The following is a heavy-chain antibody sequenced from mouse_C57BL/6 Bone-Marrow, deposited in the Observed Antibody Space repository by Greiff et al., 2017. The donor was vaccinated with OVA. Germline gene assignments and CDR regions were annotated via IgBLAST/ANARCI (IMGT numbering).Heavy chain of an antibody. V-gene: IGHV1-55*01. CDR2: IYPGSGST. Sequence: VQLQQSGAELVKPGASVKMSCKASGYTFTSYWITWVKQRPGQGLEWIGDIYPGSGSTNYNEKFKSKATLTVDTSSSTAYMQLSSLTSEDSAVYYCARISNYVPWYFDVWGTGTTVTVSS. J-gene: IGHJ1*03. CDR1: GYTFTSYW. CDR3: ARISNYVPWYFDV. D-gene: IGHD2-5*01.